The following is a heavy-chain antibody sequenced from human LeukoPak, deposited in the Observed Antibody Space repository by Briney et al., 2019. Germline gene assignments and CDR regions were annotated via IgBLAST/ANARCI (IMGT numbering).Heavy chain of an antibody. Sequence: ASVKVSCKASGYTFTGYYMHWVRQAPGQGLEWMGWINPNSGGTNYAQEFQGRVTMTRDTSISTAYMELSRLRSDDTAVYYCARQSSGWYGGAFDYWGQGTLVTVSS. V-gene: IGHV1-2*02. CDR2: INPNSGGT. CDR3: ARQSSGWYGGAFDY. D-gene: IGHD6-19*01. J-gene: IGHJ4*02. CDR1: GYTFTGYY.